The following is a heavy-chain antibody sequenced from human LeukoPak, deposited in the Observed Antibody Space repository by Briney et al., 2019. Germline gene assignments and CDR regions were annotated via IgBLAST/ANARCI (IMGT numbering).Heavy chain of an antibody. J-gene: IGHJ4*02. CDR1: GGSISSYY. Sequence: SETLSLTCTVSGGSISSYYWSWIRQPPGKGLEWIGYIYYSGSTNYNPSLKSRVTISVDTSKNQFSLKLSSVTAADTAVYYCARRYSGYDDHFDYWGQGTLVTVSS. V-gene: IGHV4-59*01. D-gene: IGHD5-12*01. CDR2: IYYSGST. CDR3: ARRYSGYDDHFDY.